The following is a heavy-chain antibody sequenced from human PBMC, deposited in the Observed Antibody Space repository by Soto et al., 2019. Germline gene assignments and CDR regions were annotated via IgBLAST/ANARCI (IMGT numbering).Heavy chain of an antibody. V-gene: IGHV4-39*01. CDR3: ARQERPGYCSGGSCYLVALFDY. CDR1: GGSISSSSYY. Sequence: SETLSLTCTVSGGSISSSSYYWGWIRQPPGKGLEWIGSIYYSGSTYYNLSLKSRVTISVDTSKNQFSLKLSSVTAADTAVYYCARQERPGYCSGGSCYLVALFDYWGQGTLVTVSS. CDR2: IYYSGST. J-gene: IGHJ4*02. D-gene: IGHD2-15*01.